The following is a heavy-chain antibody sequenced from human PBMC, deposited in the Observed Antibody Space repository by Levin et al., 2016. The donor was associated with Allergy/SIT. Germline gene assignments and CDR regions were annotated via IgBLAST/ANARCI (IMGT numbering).Heavy chain of an antibody. V-gene: IGHV3-15*01. Sequence: WIRQPPGKGLEWVGRIKSKTDGGTTDYAAPVKGRFTISRDDSKNTLYLQMNSLKTEDTAVYYCTTDRIQRRVLVTLPYYWGQGTLVTVSS. CDR2: IKSKTDGGTT. CDR3: TTDRIQRRVLVTLPYY. D-gene: IGHD4-23*01. J-gene: IGHJ4*02.